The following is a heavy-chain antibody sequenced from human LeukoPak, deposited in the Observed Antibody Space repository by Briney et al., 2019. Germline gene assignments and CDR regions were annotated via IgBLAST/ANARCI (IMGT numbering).Heavy chain of an antibody. V-gene: IGHV3-48*03. J-gene: IGHJ4*02. CDR1: GFTFSSYE. CDR2: ISSSGSTI. Sequence: PGGSLRLSCAASGFTFSSYEMNWVRQAPGKGLEWVSDISSSGSTIYYADSVEGRFTTSRDNAKNSLYLQMNSLRAEDTAVYFCARDMGRAWYGPPDYWGQGTLVTVSS. D-gene: IGHD6-13*01. CDR3: ARDMGRAWYGPPDY.